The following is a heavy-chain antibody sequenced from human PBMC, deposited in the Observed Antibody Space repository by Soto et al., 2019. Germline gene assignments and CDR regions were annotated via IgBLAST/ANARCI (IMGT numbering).Heavy chain of an antibody. CDR2: IFRSGSYL. V-gene: IGHV3-21*06. CDR1: GFIFSNYD. CDR3: AASCSSSSCYGRDY. J-gene: IGHJ4*02. Sequence: EVQLVESGGGLVKPGGSLRLSCTVSGFIFSNYDMNWVRQAPGKGLEWVSSIFRSGSYLYYADSVKGRFTVSRDNAKNSVFLQMSSLRAEDTAVYYWAASCSSSSCYGRDYWGQGTLVTVSS. D-gene: IGHD2-2*01.